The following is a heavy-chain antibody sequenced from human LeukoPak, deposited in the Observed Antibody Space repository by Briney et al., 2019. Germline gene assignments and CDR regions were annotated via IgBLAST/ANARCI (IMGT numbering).Heavy chain of an antibody. V-gene: IGHV3-53*05. D-gene: IGHD2-15*01. CDR2: IYSGGST. CDR3: ASRSPIVVVVAAIFAAAPDAFDI. Sequence: GGSLRLSCAASGFTVSSNYMSWVRQAPGRGLEWVSIIYSGGSTFYADSVKGRFTISRDNSKNTLYLQMNSLRAEDTAVYYCASRSPIVVVVAAIFAAAPDAFDIWGQGTMVTVSS. J-gene: IGHJ3*02. CDR1: GFTVSSNY.